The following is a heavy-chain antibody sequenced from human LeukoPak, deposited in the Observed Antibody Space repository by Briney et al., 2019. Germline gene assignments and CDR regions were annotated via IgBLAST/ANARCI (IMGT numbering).Heavy chain of an antibody. V-gene: IGHV1-69*05. CDR1: GGSMGRDA. D-gene: IGHD2-2*01. Sequence: GGSMGRDAICGVGQAPRKRLEWMGGIIPIFGTANYAQKFQGRVTITTDESTSTAYMELSSLRSEDTAVYYCARAIVPAATYYYYYYMDVWGKGTTVTVSS. J-gene: IGHJ6*03. CDR2: IIPIFGTA. CDR3: ARAIVPAATYYYYYYMDV.